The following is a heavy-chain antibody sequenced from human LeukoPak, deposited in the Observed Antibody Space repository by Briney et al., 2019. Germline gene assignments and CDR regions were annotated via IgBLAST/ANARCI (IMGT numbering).Heavy chain of an antibody. J-gene: IGHJ4*02. Sequence: GGSLRLSCAASGFTFNSHWMSWARQAPGKGLEWVANIKQDGSEKYYVDSVKGRFTISRDNAKNSLYLQMNSLRAEDTAVYYCARDRHYFDSSGYYYYFDYWGQGTLVTVSS. CDR3: ARDRHYFDSSGYYYYFDY. CDR1: GFTFNSHW. CDR2: IKQDGSEK. V-gene: IGHV3-7*01. D-gene: IGHD3-22*01.